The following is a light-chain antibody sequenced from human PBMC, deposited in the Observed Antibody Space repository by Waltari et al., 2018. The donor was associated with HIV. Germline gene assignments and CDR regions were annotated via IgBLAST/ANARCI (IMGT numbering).Light chain of an antibody. J-gene: IGKJ1*01. Sequence: DIQMTQSPTSLSTSVGETVTFSCRSSRGIRTYVNWYQQTLGNPPRLLIFSASSLQSGVSSRFSGGGSGTEFTLTINNLQPEDFATYYCEQSYDFPRTFGQGTTVG. V-gene: IGKV1-39*01. CDR3: EQSYDFPRT. CDR2: SAS. CDR1: RGIRTY.